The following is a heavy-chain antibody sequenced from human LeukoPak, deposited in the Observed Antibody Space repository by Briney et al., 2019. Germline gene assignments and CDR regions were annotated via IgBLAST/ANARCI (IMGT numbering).Heavy chain of an antibody. CDR1: GFTFSSYA. CDR2: INSDGSST. CDR3: ARDLPYYDYVWGSYRYEDYFDY. V-gene: IGHV3-74*01. Sequence: PGGSLRLSCAASGFTFSSYAMSWVRQAPGKGLVWVSRINSDGSSTSYADSVKGRFIISRDNAKNTLYLQMNSLRAEDTAVYYCARDLPYYDYVWGSYRYEDYFDYWGQGTLVTVSS. J-gene: IGHJ4*02. D-gene: IGHD3-16*02.